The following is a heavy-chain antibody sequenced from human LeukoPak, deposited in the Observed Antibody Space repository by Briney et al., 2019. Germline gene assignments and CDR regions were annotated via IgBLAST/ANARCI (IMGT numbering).Heavy chain of an antibody. D-gene: IGHD3-10*01. J-gene: IGHJ4*02. CDR1: GFTFSSYT. CDR3: AREGGLEKSGDY. V-gene: IGHV3-21*01. CDR2: IGSRSDYI. Sequence: GGSLTLSCAASGFTFSSYTMSWVRQAPGKGLEWVSCIGSRSDYIYSADSVKGRFTISRDNAKNSLYLQMNSLRAEDTAVYYCAREGGLEKSGDYWGQGTLVTVSS.